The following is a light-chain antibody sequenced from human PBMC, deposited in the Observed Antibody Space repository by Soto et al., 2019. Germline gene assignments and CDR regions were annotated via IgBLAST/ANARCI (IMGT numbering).Light chain of an antibody. Sequence: QSVLTQSSSASASLGSSVKLTCTLSSGHSSYIIAWHQQQPGKAPRYLMKLEGSGSYNKGSGVPDRFSGSSSGADRYLTISNLQSEDEADYYCETWDSNTLYVFGTGTQLTVL. V-gene: IGLV4-60*03. CDR3: ETWDSNTLYV. CDR1: SGHSSYI. J-gene: IGLJ1*01. CDR2: LEGSGSY.